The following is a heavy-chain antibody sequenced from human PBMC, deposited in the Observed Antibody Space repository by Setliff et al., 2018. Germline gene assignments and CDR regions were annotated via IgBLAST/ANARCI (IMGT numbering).Heavy chain of an antibody. V-gene: IGHV1-69*05. Sequence: SVKVSCKVSGGTFSSYGISWVRQAPGQGLEWMGGTIPMFGSTKYAQKFQERVTIIKDESTSTAYMEVSSLRTEDTAVYYCAREGVDTRSSTDYRYYMDVWGKGTTVTVSS. CDR2: TIPMFGST. CDR1: GGTFSSYG. CDR3: AREGVDTRSSTDYRYYMDV. J-gene: IGHJ6*03. D-gene: IGHD5-18*01.